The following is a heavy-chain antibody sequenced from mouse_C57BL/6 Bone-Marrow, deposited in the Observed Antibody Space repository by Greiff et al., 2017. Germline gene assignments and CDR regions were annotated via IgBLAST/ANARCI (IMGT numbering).Heavy chain of an antibody. D-gene: IGHD1-1*01. CDR1: GYTFTSYD. Sequence: QVQLQQSGPELVKPGASVKLSCKASGYTFTSYDINWVKQRPGQGLALIGWIYPRDGSTKYNEKFKGKATLTVDTSSSTAYMELHSLTSEDSAVYFCARLEFDGSSGDWYFDVWGTGTTVTVSS. CDR2: IYPRDGST. V-gene: IGHV1-85*01. J-gene: IGHJ1*03. CDR3: ARLEFDGSSGDWYFDV.